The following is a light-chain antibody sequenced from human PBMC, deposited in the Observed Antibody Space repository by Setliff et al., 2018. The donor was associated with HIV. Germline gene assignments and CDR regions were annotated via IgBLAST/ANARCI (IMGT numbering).Light chain of an antibody. CDR1: SSDVGGYYS. J-gene: IGLJ1*01. Sequence: QSALTQPASVSGSPGQSITTSCTGISSDVGGYYSVSWYQQHPGKAPKLMIYDVINRPSGVSNRFSGSRSGNTASLTISGLQVEDDADYYCSSYTTSSTLYVFGPGTKGTV. CDR3: SSYTTSSTLYV. V-gene: IGLV2-14*03. CDR2: DVI.